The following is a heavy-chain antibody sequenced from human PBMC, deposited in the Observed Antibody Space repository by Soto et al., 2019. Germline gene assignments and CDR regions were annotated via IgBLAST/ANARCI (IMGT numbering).Heavy chain of an antibody. Sequence: EVPLLESGGGLVQPGGSLRLSCAASGFTFSNYAVTWVRQAPGKGLEWVSTISGSGGSTYYADSVKGRFTISRDNSKNTLYLQMNSLRAEDMAVYYCAKDQGSSWYEIDYWGQGTLVTVSS. CDR1: GFTFSNYA. CDR2: ISGSGGST. V-gene: IGHV3-23*01. CDR3: AKDQGSSWYEIDY. J-gene: IGHJ4*02. D-gene: IGHD6-13*01.